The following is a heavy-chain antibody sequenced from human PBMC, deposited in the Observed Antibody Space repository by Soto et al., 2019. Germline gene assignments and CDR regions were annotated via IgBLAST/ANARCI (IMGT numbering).Heavy chain of an antibody. CDR3: ANSHFYSHYYYYYYMDV. CDR2: ISGSGGST. D-gene: IGHD4-4*01. CDR1: GFTFSSYA. V-gene: IGHV3-23*01. J-gene: IGHJ6*03. Sequence: GGSLRLSCAASGFTFSSYAMSWVRQAPGKGLEWVSAISGSGGSTYYADSVKGRFTISRDNSKNTLYLQMNSLRAEDTAVYYCANSHFYSHYYYYYYMDVWGKGTTVTVSS.